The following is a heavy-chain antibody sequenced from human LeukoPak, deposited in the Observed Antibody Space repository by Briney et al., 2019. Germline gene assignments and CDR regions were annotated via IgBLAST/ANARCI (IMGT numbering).Heavy chain of an antibody. V-gene: IGHV3-7*01. Sequence: GGSQRLLYAACVFTFSSYWMSWVRQAPGKGLEWVANIKQDGSEKYYVDSVKGRFTISRDNAKNSLYLQMNSLRAEDTAVYYCARDRGVTSSGWYLSGYFDYWGQGTLVTVSS. D-gene: IGHD6-19*01. CDR3: ARDRGVTSSGWYLSGYFDY. CDR1: VFTFSSYW. J-gene: IGHJ4*02. CDR2: IKQDGSEK.